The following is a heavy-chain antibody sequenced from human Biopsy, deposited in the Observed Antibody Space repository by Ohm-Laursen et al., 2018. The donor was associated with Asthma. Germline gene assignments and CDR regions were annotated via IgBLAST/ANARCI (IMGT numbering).Heavy chain of an antibody. CDR3: ARGDSSNWSHYYFDY. J-gene: IGHJ4*02. D-gene: IGHD3-22*01. CDR1: GFAVSRDH. CDR2: IYSGGTS. V-gene: IGHV3-53*05. Sequence: SLRLSCSASGFAVSRDHMFWVRQAPGKGLEWVSVIYSGGTSHTTDSVRGRFTITRDYSKNTLYLQMHSLRAEDTAVYYCARGDSSNWSHYYFDYWGQGTLVTVSS.